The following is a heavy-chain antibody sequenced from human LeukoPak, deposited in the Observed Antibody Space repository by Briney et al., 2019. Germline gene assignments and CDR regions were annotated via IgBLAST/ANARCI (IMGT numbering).Heavy chain of an antibody. CDR2: IHYSGST. J-gene: IGHJ6*03. D-gene: IGHD6-13*01. CDR3: ARADYSSTWSHYYYYMDV. V-gene: IGHV4-59*01. Sequence: PSETLSLTCTVSGGSISSYYWSWIRQPPGKGLEWIGYIHYSGSTHYNPSLKSRVTISVDTSKNQVSLKLRSVTAADTAVYYCARADYSSTWSHYYYYMDVWGKGTTVTVSS. CDR1: GGSISSYY.